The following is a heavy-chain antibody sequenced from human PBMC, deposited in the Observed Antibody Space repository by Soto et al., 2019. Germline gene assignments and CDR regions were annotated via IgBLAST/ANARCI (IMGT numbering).Heavy chain of an antibody. CDR3: ARRAETNGWNGFGADKYYFDF. CDR1: GYTFTSYD. D-gene: IGHD1-1*01. CDR2: MNPNTGNS. V-gene: IGHV1-8*01. Sequence: QVQLVQSGAEVWKPGASVKVSCEASGYTFTSYDIYWVRQATGQGLEWMGWMNPNTGNSGYAQKFQGRVTMTSDTSISTAHMELSSPRSEDTAVYYCARRAETNGWNGFGADKYYFDFWGQGTLVTVSS. J-gene: IGHJ4*02.